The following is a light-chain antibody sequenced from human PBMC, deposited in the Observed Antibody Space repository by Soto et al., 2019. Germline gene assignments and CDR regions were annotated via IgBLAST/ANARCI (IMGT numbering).Light chain of an antibody. CDR3: QQYGSSTWT. Sequence: EFVLTQSPATLSLSPGERATLSCRASQSVSSSYLACYQPKPGQAPRLLIYGASSRATGIPDRFSGSGSGTDFTLNISTLEPEDFAVYYCQQYGSSTWTCVQGTKMDIK. V-gene: IGKV3-20*01. CDR2: GAS. J-gene: IGKJ1*01. CDR1: QSVSSSY.